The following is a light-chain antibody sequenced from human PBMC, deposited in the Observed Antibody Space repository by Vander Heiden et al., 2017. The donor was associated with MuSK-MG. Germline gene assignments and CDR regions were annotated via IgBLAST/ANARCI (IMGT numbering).Light chain of an antibody. V-gene: IGLV2-14*03. J-gene: IGLJ2*01. CDR1: ASDVGGYNY. CDR3: SSYTRTNTLVV. Sequence: QSALTQPASVSGTPGPSLTLSCTGTASDVGGYNYVSWYQQHPGKAPKLIIDDVSDRPSGVSNRFSGSKSANTASLTISGLQADDEADYYCSSYTRTNTLVVFGGGTKLTGL. CDR2: DVS.